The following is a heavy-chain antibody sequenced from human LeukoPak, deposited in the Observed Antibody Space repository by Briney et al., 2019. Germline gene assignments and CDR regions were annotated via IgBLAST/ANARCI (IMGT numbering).Heavy chain of an antibody. Sequence: PGGSLRLSCAASGFTFRSSEMNWVRQAPGKGLEWVSYISDGGKTKYYADSVKGRFTISRDNAKNSLYLQMNSLRAEDTAVYYCARAGYCSGGSCYGDWFDPWGQGTLVTVSS. CDR2: ISDGGKTK. V-gene: IGHV3-48*03. CDR1: GFTFRSSE. J-gene: IGHJ5*02. CDR3: ARAGYCSGGSCYGDWFDP. D-gene: IGHD2-15*01.